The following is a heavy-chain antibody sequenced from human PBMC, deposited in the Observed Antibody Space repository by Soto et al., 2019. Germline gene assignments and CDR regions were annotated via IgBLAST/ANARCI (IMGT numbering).Heavy chain of an antibody. CDR3: ASSHAGAHITAAVH. J-gene: IGHJ4*02. CDR1: GFSIRSGGYS. V-gene: IGHV4-30-2*01. D-gene: IGHD6-13*01. Sequence: PSETLSLTCTFSGFSIRSGGYSWSWIRQPPGKGLEWIGYMYHSGSTYYNPSLKSRVTISIDRSKNQFSLKLSSVTAADTAVYYCASSHAGAHITAAVHWGQGTLVTVSS. CDR2: MYHSGST.